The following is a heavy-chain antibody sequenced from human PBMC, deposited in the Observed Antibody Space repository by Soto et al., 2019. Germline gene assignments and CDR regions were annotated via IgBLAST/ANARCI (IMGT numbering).Heavy chain of an antibody. Sequence: SETLSLTCAVSGGSISSGGYSWSWIRQPPGKGLEWIGYIYHSGSTYYNPSLKSRVTISVDRAKNQFSLKLSSVTAADTAVYYCASAVLYCTKGVCHRYYYGMDVWGQGTTLAVSS. J-gene: IGHJ6*02. D-gene: IGHD2-8*01. CDR2: IYHSGST. CDR3: ASAVLYCTKGVCHRYYYGMDV. V-gene: IGHV4-30-2*01. CDR1: GGSISSGGYS.